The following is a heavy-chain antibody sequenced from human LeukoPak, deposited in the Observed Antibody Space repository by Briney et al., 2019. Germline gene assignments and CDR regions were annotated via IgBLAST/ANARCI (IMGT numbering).Heavy chain of an antibody. Sequence: PSETLSLTCAVYGGSFSGYYWSWIRQPPGKGLEWIGEINHSGSTNYNPSLKSRVTISVDTSKNQFSLKLSSVTAADTAVYYCARLGSSSWYRTNWFDPWGQGTLVTVSS. CDR1: GGSFSGYY. CDR2: INHSGST. V-gene: IGHV4-34*01. CDR3: ARLGSSSWYRTNWFDP. D-gene: IGHD6-13*01. J-gene: IGHJ5*02.